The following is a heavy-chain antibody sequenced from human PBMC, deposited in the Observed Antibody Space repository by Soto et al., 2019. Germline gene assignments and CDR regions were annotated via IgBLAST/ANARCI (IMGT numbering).Heavy chain of an antibody. V-gene: IGHV4-59*01. CDR2: VFHTGNT. CDR3: SRSTYTGSSAYFDQ. J-gene: IGHJ4*02. Sequence: SETLSLTCSVSCDSISSFYWTWIRQSPGRGLEWIGYVFHTGNTNYNPSLKSRVTITVDTAKNRFSLKLGSVTAADTAVYYCSRSTYTGSSAYFDQRGPGVLVTVSS. D-gene: IGHD6-6*01. CDR1: CDSISSFY.